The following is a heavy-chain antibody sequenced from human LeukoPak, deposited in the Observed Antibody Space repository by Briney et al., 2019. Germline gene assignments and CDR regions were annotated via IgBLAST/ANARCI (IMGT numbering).Heavy chain of an antibody. D-gene: IGHD6-25*01. CDR1: GYRFSNYW. CDR2: IYPGDSDT. CDR3: ARRQAAAVNWFDS. J-gene: IGHJ5*01. Sequence: RRGESLKISCKGSGYRFSNYWIAWVRQMPGKGLEWMGIIYPGDSDTKYSRSFQGQVIISADKSTTTAYLQWSSLKASDTAMYYCARRQAAAVNWFDSWGQGTLVTVSS. V-gene: IGHV5-51*01.